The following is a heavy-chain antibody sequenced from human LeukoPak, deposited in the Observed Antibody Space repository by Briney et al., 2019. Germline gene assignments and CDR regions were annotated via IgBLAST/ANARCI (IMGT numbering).Heavy chain of an antibody. D-gene: IGHD3-16*01. CDR1: GFTFSTSA. CDR3: STSPSWGV. Sequence: GGSLRLSCAGSGFTFSTSAMNWVRQVPGKGLEWVSSIDYDGSHIYYSASVKGRFSISRDNSKNTLYLQMNSLRVDDTAVYYCSTSPSWGVWGKGTTVTVSS. CDR2: IDYDGSHI. V-gene: IGHV3-21*04. J-gene: IGHJ6*04.